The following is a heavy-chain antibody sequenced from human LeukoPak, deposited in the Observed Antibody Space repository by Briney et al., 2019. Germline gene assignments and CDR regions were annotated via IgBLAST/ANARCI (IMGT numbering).Heavy chain of an antibody. CDR3: ARARTLRPYYYYGMDV. Sequence: ASVKVSCKASGYTFTGYYMHWVRQAPGQGLEWMGWINPNSGGTNYAQKFQGWVTMTRDTSISTAYMELSRLRSVDTAVYYCARARTLRPYYYYGMDVWGKGTTVTVSS. D-gene: IGHD5/OR15-5a*01. CDR1: GYTFTGYY. J-gene: IGHJ6*04. V-gene: IGHV1-2*04. CDR2: INPNSGGT.